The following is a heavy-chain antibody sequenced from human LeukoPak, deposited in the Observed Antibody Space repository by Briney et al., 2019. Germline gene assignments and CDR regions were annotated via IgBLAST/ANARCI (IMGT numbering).Heavy chain of an antibody. CDR2: IYSGDSDI. J-gene: IGHJ6*03. CDR3: ARPYSNSHPGWMDV. CDR1: GYSFASFW. Sequence: GESLKIPCKGSGYSFASFWIAWVRQTPGKGLEGMGIIYSGDSDIRYSSSFQGQVTISADKSITTAYLQWSSLKASDTGIYYCARPYSNSHPGWMDVWGKGTTVTVSS. D-gene: IGHD6-6*01. V-gene: IGHV5-51*01.